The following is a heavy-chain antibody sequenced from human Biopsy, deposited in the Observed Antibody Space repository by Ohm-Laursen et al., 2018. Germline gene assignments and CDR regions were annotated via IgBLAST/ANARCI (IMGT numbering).Heavy chain of an antibody. J-gene: IGHJ6*02. CDR2: IFTSGST. D-gene: IGHD4-11*01. CDR3: ARDSGILNYGNFKYYHYYGMDV. Sequence: SETLSLTCAVSGASIRDYYCVWIRQPAGKGLEWIGLIFTSGSTTYNPSLRSRVTMSVDTSKNQFTLNLSSVTAADTAVYYCARDSGILNYGNFKYYHYYGMDVWGQGTKVTVSS. CDR1: GASIRDYY. V-gene: IGHV4-4*07.